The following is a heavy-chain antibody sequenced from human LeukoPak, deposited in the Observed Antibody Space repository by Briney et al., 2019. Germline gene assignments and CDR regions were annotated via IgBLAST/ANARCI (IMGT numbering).Heavy chain of an antibody. D-gene: IGHD1-26*01. Sequence: ASVKVSCKASGYTFTGYYMHWVRQAPGQGLEWMGWINPNSGSTNYAQKLQGRVTMTTDTSTSTAYMELRSLRSDDTAVYYCARGGSYLPDAFDIWGQGTMVTVSS. CDR2: INPNSGST. V-gene: IGHV1-2*02. CDR3: ARGGSYLPDAFDI. J-gene: IGHJ3*02. CDR1: GYTFTGYY.